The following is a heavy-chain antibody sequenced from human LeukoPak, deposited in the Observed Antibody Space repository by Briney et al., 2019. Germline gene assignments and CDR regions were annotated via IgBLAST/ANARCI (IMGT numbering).Heavy chain of an antibody. Sequence: GGSLRLSCAASGFTFSDTWMHWVRQAPGEGLVWVSRIRSDGSDTRYAESVKGRFTISRDNAKNTLYLQMDSLRAEDTAVYYCARDWFHAIDYWGQGTLVTVSS. CDR3: ARDWFHAIDY. CDR2: IRSDGSDT. V-gene: IGHV3-74*01. J-gene: IGHJ4*02. D-gene: IGHD2/OR15-2a*01. CDR1: GFTFSDTW.